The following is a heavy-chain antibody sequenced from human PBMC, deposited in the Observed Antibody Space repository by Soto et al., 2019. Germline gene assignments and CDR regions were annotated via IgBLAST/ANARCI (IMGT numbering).Heavy chain of an antibody. Sequence: TSETLSLTCTVSGGSISSSSYYWGWIRQPPGKGLEWIGYNYYSGSTYYNPSLKSRVTISPDTSKNQFSLKLSSVTAADTAVYYCARGSSIAGLYYGMDVWGQGTTVTVS. J-gene: IGHJ6*02. CDR3: ARGSSIAGLYYGMDV. D-gene: IGHD6-6*01. CDR2: NYYSGST. CDR1: GGSISSSSYY. V-gene: IGHV4-39*07.